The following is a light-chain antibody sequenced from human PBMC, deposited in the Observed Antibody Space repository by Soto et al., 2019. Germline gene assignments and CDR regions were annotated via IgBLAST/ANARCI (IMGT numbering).Light chain of an antibody. J-gene: IGKJ5*01. CDR1: QDITNY. CDR3: QQYDTLPLT. CDR2: DSS. V-gene: IGKV1-33*01. Sequence: DIQMTQSPSSLSASVGDRVTIICQASQDITNYLNWYQQKPGKAPNLLIHDSSNLETGVPARFSGSGPGTYFSFTISSLQHDEIATYYCQQYDTLPLTGGQGTLLEIK.